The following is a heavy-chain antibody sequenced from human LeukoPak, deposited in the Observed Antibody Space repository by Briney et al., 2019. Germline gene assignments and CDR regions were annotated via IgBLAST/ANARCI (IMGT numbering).Heavy chain of an antibody. D-gene: IGHD4-11*01. CDR3: AQEPPTVTIWRDGFDP. V-gene: IGHV3-21*01. J-gene: IGHJ5*02. Sequence: PGGSLRLSCAASGFTFNSYSMNWVRQAPGKGLEWVSSISSSSSYIYYADSVKGRFAISRDNAKNSLYLQMNSLRAEDTAVYYCAQEPPTVTIWRDGFDPWGQGTLVTVSS. CDR2: ISSSSSYI. CDR1: GFTFNSYS.